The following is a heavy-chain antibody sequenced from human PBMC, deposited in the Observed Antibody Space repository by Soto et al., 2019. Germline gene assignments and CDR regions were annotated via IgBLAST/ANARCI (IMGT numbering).Heavy chain of an antibody. CDR2: IRSKTDGGTT. Sequence: GGSLRLSCAASGFTFSDYSMNWVRQAPGKGLEYIGRIRSKTDGGTTEYAAPVEGRFTISRDDSKNTLYLQMGGLKTEDTAVYYCTTTRPGTNVFDNWGQGTLVTVSS. CDR3: TTTRPGTNVFDN. J-gene: IGHJ3*02. V-gene: IGHV3-15*01. D-gene: IGHD6-13*01. CDR1: GFTFSDYS.